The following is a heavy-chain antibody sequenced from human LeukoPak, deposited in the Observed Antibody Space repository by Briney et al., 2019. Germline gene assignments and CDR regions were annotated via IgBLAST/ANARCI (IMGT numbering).Heavy chain of an antibody. CDR1: GYSISSGFY. Sequence: PSETLSLTCTVSGYSISSGFYWGWVRPPPGKGLEWIGSIYHSVSTYYNPSLKSRVTISLDTSKNQFSLKLNSVTAADTAVYYCAGSTSQNYYYMDVWGKGATVTVSS. CDR3: AGSTSQNYYYMDV. D-gene: IGHD2-2*01. CDR2: IYHSVST. J-gene: IGHJ6*03. V-gene: IGHV4-38-2*02.